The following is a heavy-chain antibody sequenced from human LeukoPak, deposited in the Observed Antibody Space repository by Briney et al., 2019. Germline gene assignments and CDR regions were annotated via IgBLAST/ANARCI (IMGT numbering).Heavy chain of an antibody. CDR1: GFTFYTYS. CDR3: ARVFGAGYSDY. V-gene: IGHV3-21*01. CDR2: TSSSGTYT. D-gene: IGHD4/OR15-4a*01. J-gene: IGHJ4*02. Sequence: GGSLRLSCAASGFTFYTYSMNWVRQAPGKGLEWVSSTSSSGTYTYYADSVKGRFTISRDNAKNSLYLQMNSLRAEDTAVYYCARVFGAGYSDYWGQGTLVTVSS.